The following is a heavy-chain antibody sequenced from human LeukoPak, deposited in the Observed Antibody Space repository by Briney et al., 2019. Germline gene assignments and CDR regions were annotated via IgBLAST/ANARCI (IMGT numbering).Heavy chain of an antibody. CDR1: GGTFSSYA. V-gene: IGHV1-69*06. CDR2: IIPIFGTT. J-gene: IGHJ6*03. Sequence: SVKVSCKASGGTFSSYAISWVRQAPGQGLEWMGGIIPIFGTTNYAQKFQDRVTITADKSTSTAYMELSSLRSEDTAVYYCARDSDRLYYYYYYMDVWGKGTTVTVSS. CDR3: ARDSDRLYYYYYYMDV.